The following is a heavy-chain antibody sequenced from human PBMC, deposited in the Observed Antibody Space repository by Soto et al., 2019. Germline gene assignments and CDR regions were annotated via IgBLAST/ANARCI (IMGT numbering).Heavy chain of an antibody. CDR2: ISWNSATL. J-gene: IGHJ4*02. CDR1: VFIFEGFA. CDR3: AKDVGSYYYDKSAYLYDY. Sequence: QPWGSLRLSCVGSVFIFEGFAMNWVRQVPGKGLEWVSGISWNSATLAYADSVKGRFIVSRDNAKNILYLQMNSLRPEDAALYYCAKDVGSYYYDKSAYLYDYWGQGTMVTVSS. D-gene: IGHD3-22*01. V-gene: IGHV3-9*01.